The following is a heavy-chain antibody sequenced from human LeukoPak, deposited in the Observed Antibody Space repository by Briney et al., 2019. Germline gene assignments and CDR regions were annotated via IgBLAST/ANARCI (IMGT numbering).Heavy chain of an antibody. CDR1: GYTFTSYY. CDR2: INTYTGNP. V-gene: IGHV7-4-1*02. J-gene: IGHJ4*02. CDR3: ARPLEEWELPFGF. D-gene: IGHD4-23*01. Sequence: ASVKVSCKASGYTFTSYYMHWVRQAPGQGLEWMGWINTYTGNPTYAQDFTGRFVFFLDTSVSTAYLQISGLKVEDTAVYYCARPLEEWELPFGFWGQGTLVTVSS.